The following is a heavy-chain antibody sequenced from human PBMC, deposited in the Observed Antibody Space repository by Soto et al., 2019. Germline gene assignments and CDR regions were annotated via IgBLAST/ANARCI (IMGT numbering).Heavy chain of an antibody. Sequence: SETLSLTCAVSGDSVRSSNWWTWVRQSPGKGLEWIGEIYHLGGTNYNPSLKSRVTISVDMAKNQVSLKLSSVTAADTAVYYCATMKKPRGYYYGLNVWGQGTTATVSS. CDR3: ATMKKPRGYYYGLNV. CDR2: IYHLGGT. J-gene: IGHJ6*02. V-gene: IGHV4-4*02. CDR1: GDSVRSSNW.